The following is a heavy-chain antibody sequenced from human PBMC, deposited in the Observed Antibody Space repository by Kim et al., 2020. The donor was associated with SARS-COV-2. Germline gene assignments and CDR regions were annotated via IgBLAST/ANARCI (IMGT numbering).Heavy chain of an antibody. J-gene: IGHJ5*02. D-gene: IGHD2-2*01. CDR1: GDSVSSNSAA. CDR2: TYYRSKWYN. Sequence: SQTLSLTCAISGDSVSSNSAAWNWIRQSPSRGLEWLGRTYYRSKWYNDYVVSVKSRITINPDTSKNQFSLQLNSVTPEDTAVYYCARGSKFVVVGYNWFDPWGPGTLVTVSS. V-gene: IGHV6-1*01. CDR3: ARGSKFVVVGYNWFDP.